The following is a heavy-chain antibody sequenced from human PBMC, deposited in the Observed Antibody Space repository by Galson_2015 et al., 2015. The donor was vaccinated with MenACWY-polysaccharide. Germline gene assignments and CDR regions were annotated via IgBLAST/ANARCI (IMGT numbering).Heavy chain of an antibody. D-gene: IGHD2-21*02. V-gene: IGHV3-30-3*01. Sequence: SLRLFCAASGFTFTSYALHWVRQAPGKGLEWVAVISYDGNNKYYADSVKGRFTISRDNSKNTLYVQMNRLREEDTAVYYCARGEACGGDCYSNDAFDIWGQGTMVTVSS. CDR2: ISYDGNNK. CDR1: GFTFTSYA. CDR3: ARGEACGGDCYSNDAFDI. J-gene: IGHJ3*02.